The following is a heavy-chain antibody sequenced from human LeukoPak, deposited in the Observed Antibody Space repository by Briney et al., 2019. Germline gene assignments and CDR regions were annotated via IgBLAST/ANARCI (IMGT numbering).Heavy chain of an antibody. V-gene: IGHV1-2*06. CDR3: AREVRLVGATLFDY. D-gene: IGHD1-26*01. Sequence: ASVKVSCKASGYTFTGYYMHWGRQAPGQGLEWMGRINPNSGGTNYAQKFQGRVTMTRETSISTAYMELSRLRSDDTAVYYCAREVRLVGATLFDYWGQGTLVTVSS. CDR1: GYTFTGYY. CDR2: INPNSGGT. J-gene: IGHJ4*02.